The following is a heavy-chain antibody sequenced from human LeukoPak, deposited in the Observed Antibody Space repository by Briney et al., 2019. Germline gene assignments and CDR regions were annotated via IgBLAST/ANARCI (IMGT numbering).Heavy chain of an antibody. CDR3: GRGVITFGGVIVRPIDY. Sequence: SETLSLTCAVPGGSISSGGYSWNWIRQPPGKGLEWIGYIYHSGSTYYNPSLKSRVTISEDRSKNQFSLRLSSVTAADTAVYYCGRGVITFGGVIVRPIDYWGQGTLVTVSS. CDR2: IYHSGST. J-gene: IGHJ4*02. V-gene: IGHV4-30-2*01. CDR1: GGSISSGGYS. D-gene: IGHD3-16*02.